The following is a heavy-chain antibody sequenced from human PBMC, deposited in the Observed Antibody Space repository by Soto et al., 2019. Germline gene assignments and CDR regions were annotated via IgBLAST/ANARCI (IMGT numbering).Heavy chain of an antibody. J-gene: IGHJ6*03. V-gene: IGHV4-4*02. CDR2: IYHSGST. CDR1: GGSISSSNW. CDR3: ARETPPAAAGYYYYYYMDV. Sequence: SETLSLTCAVSGGSISSSNWWSWVRQPPGKGLEWIGEIYHSGSTNYNPSLKSRVTISVDKSKNQFSLKLSSVTAADTAVYYCARETPPAAAGYYYYYYMDVWGKGTTVTVSS. D-gene: IGHD6-13*01.